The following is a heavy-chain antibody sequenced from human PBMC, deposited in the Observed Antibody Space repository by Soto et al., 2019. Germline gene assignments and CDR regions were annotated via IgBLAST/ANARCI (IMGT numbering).Heavy chain of an antibody. V-gene: IGHV4-30-4*01. CDR1: GGAISIGDYY. J-gene: IGHJ4*02. CDR3: ASDRSLVGFWSGSNPDSVFDY. Sequence: SETLSLTCTVSGGAISIGDYYLSWIGQPPGKGLEWIGYIYYSGSTYYNPSLKSRVTISVDTSKNQFSLKLSSVTAADTAVYYCASDRSLVGFWSGSNPDSVFDYWGQGTLFTVSS. CDR2: IYYSGST. D-gene: IGHD3-3*01.